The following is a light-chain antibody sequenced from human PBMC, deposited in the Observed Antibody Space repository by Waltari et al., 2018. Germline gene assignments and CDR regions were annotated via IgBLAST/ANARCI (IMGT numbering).Light chain of an antibody. CDR2: DAS. J-gene: IGKJ5*01. V-gene: IGKV3-11*01. CDR3: QKRSARDT. CDR1: QNVATH. Sequence: VLTQSPAPLPLSPGERAPPPSRASQNVATHIAWYQQKPGQAPRLLIYDASTRATGIPARFSGSGAGKDFSLTSSTLEPEDFAIYYRQKRSARDTFGQGTRLEIK.